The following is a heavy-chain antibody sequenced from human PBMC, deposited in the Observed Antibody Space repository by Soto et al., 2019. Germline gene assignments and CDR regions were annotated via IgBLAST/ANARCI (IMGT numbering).Heavy chain of an antibody. CDR2: FLSGST. J-gene: IGHJ4*02. CDR3: AKGHTTFDY. CDR1: GFTFSTYA. V-gene: IGHV3-23*01. D-gene: IGHD1-1*01. Sequence: GGSLRLSCVASGFTFSTYAMSWVRQVPGRGLEWVSTFLSGSTYYADFVKGRFTISRDTSKSTLYLQMNSLRAEDTAVYYCAKGHTTFDYWGPGTLVTVS.